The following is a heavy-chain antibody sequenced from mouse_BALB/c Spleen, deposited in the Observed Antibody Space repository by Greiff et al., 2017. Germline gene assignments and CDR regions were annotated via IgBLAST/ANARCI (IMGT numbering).Heavy chain of an antibody. CDR1: GYTFTNYW. Sequence: VQLQQSGAELVRPGTSVKISCKASGYTFTNYWLGWVKQRPGHGLEWIGDIYPGGGYTNYNEKFKGKATLTADTSSSTAYMQLSSLTSEDSAVYFCARERQLGGYYFDYWGQGTTLTVSS. J-gene: IGHJ2*01. CDR2: IYPGGGYT. D-gene: IGHD3-2*01. V-gene: IGHV1-63*02. CDR3: ARERQLGGYYFDY.